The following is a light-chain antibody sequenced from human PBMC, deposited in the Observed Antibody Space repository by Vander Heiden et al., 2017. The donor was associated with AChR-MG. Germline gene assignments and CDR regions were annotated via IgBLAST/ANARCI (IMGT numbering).Light chain of an antibody. V-gene: IGLV10-54*04. CDR1: SNNVGNLG. CDR2: RNN. CDR3: SAWDSSRSAWV. Sequence: QAGLTQPPSVSKGLRETAPLTCTGNSNNVGNLGAAWLQQHQGHPPKLLSYRNNNRPSGISERFSASTSGNTASLTIAGLQPEDEADYYCSAWDSSRSAWVFGGGTKLTVL. J-gene: IGLJ3*02.